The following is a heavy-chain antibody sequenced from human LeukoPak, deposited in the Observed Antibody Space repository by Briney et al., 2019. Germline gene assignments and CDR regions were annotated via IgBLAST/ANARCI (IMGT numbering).Heavy chain of an antibody. V-gene: IGHV1-8*01. D-gene: IGHD3-3*01. CDR3: ARGHYDHWTGVY. Sequence: ASVKVSCKASGYTFTSYDINWVRQATGQGLEWMGWMNPNSGNTGYAQKFQGSVTMTRNTSISTAYMELSSLRSEDTAVYYCARGHYDHWTGVYWGQGTLVTVSS. CDR1: GYTFTSYD. CDR2: MNPNSGNT. J-gene: IGHJ4*02.